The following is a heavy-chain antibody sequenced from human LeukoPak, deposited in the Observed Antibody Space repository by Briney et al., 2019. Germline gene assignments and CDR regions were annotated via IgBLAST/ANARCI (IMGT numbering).Heavy chain of an antibody. CDR1: GYTFTSYD. J-gene: IGHJ3*02. CDR2: MNPNSGNT. V-gene: IGHV1-8*01. Sequence: ASVKVSCKASGYTFTSYDINWVRQATGQGLEWMGWMNPNSGNTGYAQKFQGRVTMTTDTSTSTAYMELRSLRSDDTAVYYCARDGGDIVVVPAAEGDAFDIWGQGTMVTVSS. D-gene: IGHD2-2*01. CDR3: ARDGGDIVVVPAAEGDAFDI.